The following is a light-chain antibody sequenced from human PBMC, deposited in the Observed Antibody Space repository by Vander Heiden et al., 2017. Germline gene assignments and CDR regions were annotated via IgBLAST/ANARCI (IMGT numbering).Light chain of an antibody. CDR2: DAS. Sequence: EIVFTKSPATLALFPGEKATLPCRASQSVSSYLAWYQQKPGQAPRLLIYDASNRDSGIPDMFSGRGSGTDFTLTSSSREPEDFAVYYCQQRSNWHTFGGGTKVEIK. V-gene: IGKV3-11*01. CDR1: QSVSSY. J-gene: IGKJ4*01. CDR3: QQRSNWHT.